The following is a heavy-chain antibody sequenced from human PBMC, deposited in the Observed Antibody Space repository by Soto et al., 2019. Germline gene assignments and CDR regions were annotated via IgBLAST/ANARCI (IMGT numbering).Heavy chain of an antibody. CDR1: GFTFSSYA. Sequence: PGGSLRLSCAASGFTFSSYAMSWVRQAPGKGLEWVSAISGSGGSTYYADSVKGRFTISRDNSKNTLYLQMSSLRAEDTAVYYCAKEEGGIVLMVYATPFDYWGQGTLVTVSS. D-gene: IGHD2-8*01. CDR3: AKEEGGIVLMVYATPFDY. J-gene: IGHJ4*02. V-gene: IGHV3-23*01. CDR2: ISGSGGST.